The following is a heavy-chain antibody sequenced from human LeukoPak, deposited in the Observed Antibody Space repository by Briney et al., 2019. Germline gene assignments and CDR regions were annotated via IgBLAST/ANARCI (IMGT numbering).Heavy chain of an antibody. CDR1: GGSVSSGSYL. D-gene: IGHD3-16*01. CDR3: ARESLGELSYNWFDP. V-gene: IGHV4-61*01. J-gene: IGHJ5*02. Sequence: SETLSLPCTLSGGSVSSGSYLWSWIRQPPGKGLEWIVYIDDSGSTSYNPSLKGRVTISVDTSKSQFTLRLISVTAADTAVYYCARESLGELSYNWFDPWGQGTLVTVSS. CDR2: IDDSGST.